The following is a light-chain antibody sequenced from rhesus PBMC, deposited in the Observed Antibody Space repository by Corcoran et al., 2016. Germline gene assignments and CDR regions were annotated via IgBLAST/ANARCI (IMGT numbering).Light chain of an antibody. Sequence: EIVMTQSPATLSLSPGERATLSCRASQSVSSSLAWYQQKPGQAPRLLIYGASSRATGIPDRCSGSGSGTDFTLTISSQEPEDVAVYYCLQHSNWPLTFGGGTKVELK. CDR2: GAS. CDR3: LQHSNWPLT. V-gene: IGKV3-24*01. CDR1: QSVSSS. J-gene: IGKJ4*01.